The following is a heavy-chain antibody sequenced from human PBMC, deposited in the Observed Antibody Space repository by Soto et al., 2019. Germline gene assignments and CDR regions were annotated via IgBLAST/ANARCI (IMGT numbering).Heavy chain of an antibody. CDR1: GGSISSYY. Sequence: LSLTCTVSGGSISSYYWSWIRQPPGKGLEWIGYIYYSGSTNYNPSLKSRVTISVDASKNQFSLKLSSVTAADTAVYYCARGNYDFSSGYSYYYYGMDVWGQGTTVTVSS. D-gene: IGHD3-3*01. CDR3: ARGNYDFSSGYSYYYYGMDV. J-gene: IGHJ6*02. V-gene: IGHV4-59*01. CDR2: IYYSGST.